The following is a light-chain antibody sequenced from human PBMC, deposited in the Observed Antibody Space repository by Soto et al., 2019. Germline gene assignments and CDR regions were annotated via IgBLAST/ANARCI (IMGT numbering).Light chain of an antibody. J-gene: IGKJ1*01. CDR1: QSVSID. V-gene: IGKV3-15*01. Sequence: ILMKHSPATRWVCPGERGTLSSRASQSVSIDLAWYQQTPGQPPRLLIYGASTRDTGIPVRFSGSASGTEFTLPISCLQSEDFEVYYCQQYNKWPLTFGQGTKVDIK. CDR3: QQYNKWPLT. CDR2: GAS.